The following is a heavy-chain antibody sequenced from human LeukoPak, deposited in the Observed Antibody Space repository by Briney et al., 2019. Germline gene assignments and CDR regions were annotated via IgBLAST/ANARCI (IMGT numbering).Heavy chain of an antibody. Sequence: PSETLSLTCTVSGVSISSYYWSWIRQPAGKGLEWIGRIYTSGSTNYNPSLKSRVTMSVDTSKNQFSLKLSSVTAADTAVYYCARDPGIAARFSNNWFDPWGQGTLVTVSS. J-gene: IGHJ5*02. CDR2: IYTSGST. CDR1: GVSISSYY. CDR3: ARDPGIAARFSNNWFDP. V-gene: IGHV4-4*07. D-gene: IGHD6-6*01.